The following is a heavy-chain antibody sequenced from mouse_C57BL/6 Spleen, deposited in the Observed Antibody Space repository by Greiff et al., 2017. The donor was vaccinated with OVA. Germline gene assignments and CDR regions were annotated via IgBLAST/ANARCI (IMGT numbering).Heavy chain of an antibody. CDR3: ARSYDYGSSYAMDY. V-gene: IGHV1-26*01. CDR2: LNPTNGGT. D-gene: IGHD1-1*01. CDR1: GYTFTDYY. Sequence: EVQLQQSGPELVKPGASVKISCKASGYTFTDYYLNWVTQSHGKSLEWIGDLNPTNGGTSYNQKFKGKATLTVDKSSSTAYMELRSLTSEDSAVYYCARSYDYGSSYAMDYWGQGTSVTVSS. J-gene: IGHJ4*01.